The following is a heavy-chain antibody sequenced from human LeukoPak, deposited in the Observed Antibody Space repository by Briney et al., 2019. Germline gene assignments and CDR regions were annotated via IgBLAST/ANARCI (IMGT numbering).Heavy chain of an antibody. J-gene: IGHJ6*03. V-gene: IGHV5-51*01. Sequence: GESLKISCKGSGYSFTSYWIGWVRQMPGKGLEWMGIIYPGDSDTRYSPSFQGQVTISADKSISTAYLQWSSLKASDTAMYYCGGHSSSSFHPYYYMDVWGKGTTVTVSS. D-gene: IGHD6-13*01. CDR3: GGHSSSSFHPYYYMDV. CDR1: GYSFTSYW. CDR2: IYPGDSDT.